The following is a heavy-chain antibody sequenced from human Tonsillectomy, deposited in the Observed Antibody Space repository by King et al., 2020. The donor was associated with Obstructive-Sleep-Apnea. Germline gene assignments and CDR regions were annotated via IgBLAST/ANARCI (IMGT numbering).Heavy chain of an antibody. CDR1: GYTFTSYG. CDR3: ASDDPLPLVDTAMVTSPNFDY. CDR2: ISAYNGNT. D-gene: IGHD5-18*01. J-gene: IGHJ4*02. V-gene: IGHV1-18*01. Sequence: QLVQSGAEVKKPGASVKVSCKASGYTFTSYGISWVRQAPGQGLEWMGWISAYNGNTNYAQKLQGRVTMTTDTSTSTAYMELRSLRSDDTAVYYCASDDPLPLVDTAMVTSPNFDYWGQGTLVTVSS.